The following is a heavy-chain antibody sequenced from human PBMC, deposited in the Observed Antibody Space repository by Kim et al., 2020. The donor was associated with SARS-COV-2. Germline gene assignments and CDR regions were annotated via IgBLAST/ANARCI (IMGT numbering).Heavy chain of an antibody. D-gene: IGHD1-7*01. CDR3: AREPAAGWNYGIVYYYGMDV. J-gene: IGHJ6*02. Sequence: RVTISVDTSKNQFSLKMSSVTAADTAVYYCAREPAAGWNYGIVYYYGMDVWGQGTTVTVSS. V-gene: IGHV4-31*02.